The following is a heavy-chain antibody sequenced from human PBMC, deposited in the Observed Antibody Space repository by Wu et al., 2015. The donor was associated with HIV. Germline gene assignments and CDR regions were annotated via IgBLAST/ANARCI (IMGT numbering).Heavy chain of an antibody. CDR3: ASQYYDILTGYYRRLAAFDI. Sequence: QVQLVQSGAEVKKPGSSVKASCKASGGTFSSYAISWVRQAPGQGLEWMGRIIPIFGTANYAQKFQGRVTITADESTSTAYMELSSLRSEDTAVYYCASQYYDILTGYYRRLAAFDIWAKGQWSPSLQ. CDR1: GGTFSSYA. J-gene: IGHJ3*02. CDR2: IIPIFGTA. V-gene: IGHV1-69*13. D-gene: IGHD3-9*01.